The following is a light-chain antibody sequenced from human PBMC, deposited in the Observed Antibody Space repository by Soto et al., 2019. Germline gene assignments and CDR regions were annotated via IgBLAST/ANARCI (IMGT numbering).Light chain of an antibody. CDR1: QSISNY. V-gene: IGKV1-39*01. CDR2: AAS. J-gene: IGKJ2*01. Sequence: DIQMTQSPSSLSASVGDRVTITCRASQSISNYLNWYQQKPGKAPKLLIYAASTLQSGVPSRFSGSGSGTDFTLTISSLQPEDFATYYCQQSYSSLAMYTFGQGTKPEIK. CDR3: QQSYSSLAMYT.